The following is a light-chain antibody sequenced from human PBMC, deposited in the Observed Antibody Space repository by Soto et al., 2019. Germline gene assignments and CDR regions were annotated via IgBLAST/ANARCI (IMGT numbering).Light chain of an antibody. CDR2: GAS. J-gene: IGKJ1*01. CDR1: QSVSSSY. CDR3: QQYGSSPKT. V-gene: IGKV3-20*01. Sequence: EIVLTHSPGTLALSPGERAILSSRASQSVSSSYLAWYQQKPGQAPRLLIYGASSRATGIPDRFSGSGSGTDFTLTISRLEPEDFAVYYCQQYGSSPKTFGQGTKVDIK.